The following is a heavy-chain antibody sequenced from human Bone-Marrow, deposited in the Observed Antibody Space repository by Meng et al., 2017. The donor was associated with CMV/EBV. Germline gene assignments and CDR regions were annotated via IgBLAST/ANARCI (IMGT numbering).Heavy chain of an antibody. CDR2: ITWDGGST. J-gene: IGHJ4*02. Sequence: GESLKISCAASRFIFGDYAMHWVRQAPGKGLEWVSLITWDGGSTYYADSVKGRFTISRDNSKNTLYLQMNSLRAEDTAVYYCASFRYNWNFDYWGEGTLVTVSS. V-gene: IGHV3-43D*03. D-gene: IGHD1-20*01. CDR3: ASFRYNWNFDY. CDR1: RFIFGDYA.